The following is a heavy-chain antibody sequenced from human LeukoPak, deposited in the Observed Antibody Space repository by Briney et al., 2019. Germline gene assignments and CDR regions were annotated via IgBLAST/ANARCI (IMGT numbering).Heavy chain of an antibody. CDR2: VNTDGSSK. V-gene: IGHV3-74*01. J-gene: IGHJ4*02. Sequence: GGSLRLSCAASGFSLDSNWMHWVRQAPGKGLSWISFVNTDGSSKAYADSVKGRFTIYRDNAKNTLYLQMNGLRDEDTAVYYCARDHDSVPDYWGQGTLATVSS. CDR3: ARDHDSVPDY. D-gene: IGHD3-16*01. CDR1: GFSLDSNW.